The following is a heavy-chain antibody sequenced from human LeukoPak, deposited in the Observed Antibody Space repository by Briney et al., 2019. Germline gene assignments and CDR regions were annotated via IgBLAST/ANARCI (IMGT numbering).Heavy chain of an antibody. CDR2: ISSNGGST. Sequence: GGSLRLSCAASGFTFISSAMHWVCQAPGKGLEYVSAISSNGGSTYFVNTVKGRFTISRDYSKKALYLQMGSLRAEDMAVYYCAGVGGSGSYSLNYWGQGTLVTVSS. V-gene: IGHV3-64*01. CDR3: AGVGGSGSYSLNY. J-gene: IGHJ4*02. CDR1: GFTFISSA. D-gene: IGHD3-10*01.